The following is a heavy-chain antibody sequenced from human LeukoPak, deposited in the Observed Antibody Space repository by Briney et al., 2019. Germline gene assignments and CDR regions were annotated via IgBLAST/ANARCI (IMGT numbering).Heavy chain of an antibody. V-gene: IGHV4-31*03. CDR2: IYYSGST. D-gene: IGHD1-1*01. CDR3: ARSVLTYYFDY. CDR1: GGSISSGGYY. Sequence: SRTLSLTCTVSGGSISSGGYYWSWIRQHPGKGLEWIGYIYYSGSTYYNPSLKSRVTISVDTSKNQFSLKLSSVTAADTAVYYCARSVLTYYFDYWGQGTLVTVSS. J-gene: IGHJ4*02.